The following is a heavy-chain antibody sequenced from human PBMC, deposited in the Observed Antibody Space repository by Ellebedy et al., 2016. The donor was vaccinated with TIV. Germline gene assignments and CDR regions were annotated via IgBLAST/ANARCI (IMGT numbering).Heavy chain of an antibody. CDR1: GGSINTTTSR. D-gene: IGHD1-26*01. V-gene: IGHV4-39*07. Sequence: MPSETLSLTCTVSGGSINTTTSRWGWIRQPPGKGLEWIGSIFFIGATSYTPSLKSRVTMSLHTSKNQFSLTLTSVTASDTAVYFCARVVGSTPDYWGQGALVTVSS. CDR3: ARVVGSTPDY. J-gene: IGHJ4*02. CDR2: IFFIGAT.